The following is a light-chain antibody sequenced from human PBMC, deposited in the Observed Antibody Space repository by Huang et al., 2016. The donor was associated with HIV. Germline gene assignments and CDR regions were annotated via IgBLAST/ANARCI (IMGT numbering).Light chain of an antibody. CDR3: QQRSNWSIT. Sequence: EIVLTQSPATLSLSPGERATLSCRASQSVSSYLAWYQQKPGQAPRLLIYDASNRATGIPARFSGSGSGTDFTRTISSLEPEDFAVYYCQQRSNWSITFGQGTRLEMK. J-gene: IGKJ5*01. V-gene: IGKV3-11*01. CDR2: DAS. CDR1: QSVSSY.